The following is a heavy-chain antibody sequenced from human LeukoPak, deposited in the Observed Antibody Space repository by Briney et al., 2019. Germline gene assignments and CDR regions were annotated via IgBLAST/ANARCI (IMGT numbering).Heavy chain of an antibody. J-gene: IGHJ3*02. CDR1: GDSITTSNYF. CDR2: IYYSGST. CDR3: ARSDTASAFDI. Sequence: PSETLSLTCSVSGDSITTSNYFWGWIRQPPGKGLEWIGNIYYSGSTNYNPSLKSRVTISVDTSKNQFSLKLSSVTAADTAVYYCARSDTASAFDIWGQGTMVTVSS. D-gene: IGHD5-18*01. V-gene: IGHV4-39*07.